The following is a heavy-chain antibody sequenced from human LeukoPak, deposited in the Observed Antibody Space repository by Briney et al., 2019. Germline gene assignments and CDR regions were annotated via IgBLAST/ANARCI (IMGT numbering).Heavy chain of an antibody. CDR1: GGSMSNSSYY. CDR3: AKSIAVAVDY. V-gene: IGHV4-39*07. Sequence: SETLSLTCTVSGGSMSNSSYYWGWIRQPPGKGLEWIGSIYYSGSTYYNPSLKSRVTISVDTSKNQLSLKLSSVTAADTAVYYCAKSIAVAVDYWGQGTLVTVSS. CDR2: IYYSGST. J-gene: IGHJ4*02. D-gene: IGHD6-19*01.